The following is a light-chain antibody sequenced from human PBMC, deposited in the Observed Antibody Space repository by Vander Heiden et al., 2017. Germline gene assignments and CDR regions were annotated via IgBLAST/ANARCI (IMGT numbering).Light chain of an antibody. CDR3: PVQDRSSDPVV. V-gene: IGLV3-21*02. Sequence: SYVLTQPPSVSVAPGQTARITCWGNDIGSNTVHVYQLQPAPPPVLVFYDDRGRASVLPERFSGSNSGNTATLTISRVEAGDEADYYCPVQDRSSDPVVFGGGTKLTVL. J-gene: IGLJ2*01. CDR2: DDR. CDR1: DIGSNT.